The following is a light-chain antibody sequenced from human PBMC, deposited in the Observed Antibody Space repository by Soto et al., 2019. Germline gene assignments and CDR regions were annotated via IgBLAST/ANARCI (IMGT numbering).Light chain of an antibody. CDR3: NSYTSSSTLYV. CDR2: DVS. J-gene: IGLJ1*01. V-gene: IGLV2-14*01. CDR1: SSDVGGYNY. Sequence: QSALTQPASVSGSPGQSITISSTGTSSDVGGYNYVSWYQQHPGKVPKLMIYDVSNRPSGVSNRFSGSKSGNTASLTISGLQAEDEADYYCNSYTSSSTLYVFGTGTKLTVL.